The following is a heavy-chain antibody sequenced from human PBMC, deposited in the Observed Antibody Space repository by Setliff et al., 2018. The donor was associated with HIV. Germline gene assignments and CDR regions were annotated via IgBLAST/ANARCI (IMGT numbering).Heavy chain of an antibody. D-gene: IGHD7-27*01. J-gene: IGHJ4*02. V-gene: IGHV4-31*03. CDR2: VFYSGTT. Sequence: NLSETLSLTCTVSGSSIRNAGHCWSWIRQRPGRGLEWIGYVFYSGTTYYNPSLKSRLVISVDSSKNLFSLNLKSVTAADTAVYYCARSRVWADAGRYFDSWGQGTLVTVSS. CDR1: GSSIRNAGHC. CDR3: ARSRVWADAGRYFDS.